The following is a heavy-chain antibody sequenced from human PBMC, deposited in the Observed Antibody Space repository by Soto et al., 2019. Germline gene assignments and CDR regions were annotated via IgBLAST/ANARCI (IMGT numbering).Heavy chain of an antibody. CDR1: GYTFTGYY. CDR2: INPNSGGT. CDR3: ARDSSGWTGPNYFDY. J-gene: IGHJ4*02. D-gene: IGHD6-19*01. Sequence: ASVKVSCKASGYTFTGYYMHWVRQAPGQGPEWMGWINPNSGGTNYAQKFQGWVTMTRDTSISTAYMELSRLRSDDTAVYYCARDSSGWTGPNYFDYWGQGTLVTVSS. V-gene: IGHV1-2*04.